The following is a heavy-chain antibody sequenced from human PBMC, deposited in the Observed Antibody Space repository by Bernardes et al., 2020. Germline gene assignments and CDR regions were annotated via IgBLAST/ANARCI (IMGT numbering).Heavy chain of an antibody. CDR1: GGSISSYY. J-gene: IGHJ6*02. Sequence: ETLSLTCTVSGGSISSYYWSWIRQPPGKGLEWIGYIYYSGSTNYNPSLKSRVTISVDTSKNQFSLKLSSVTAADTAVYYCARERLRRGGMDVWGQGTTVTVSS. D-gene: IGHD4-17*01. V-gene: IGHV4-59*01. CDR2: IYYSGST. CDR3: ARERLRRGGMDV.